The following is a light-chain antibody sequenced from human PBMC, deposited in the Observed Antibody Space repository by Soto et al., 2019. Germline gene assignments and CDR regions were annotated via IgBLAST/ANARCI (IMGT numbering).Light chain of an antibody. J-gene: IGLJ2*01. CDR1: NLEDKS. CDR3: QVWDTDSDHVV. Sequence: SYELTQPPSLSVAPGKTATITCGGNNLEDKSEHWYQQKPGRAPVLVIYYDTDRASGIPERFSGSNSGNTATLIISRVEDGDEADYYCQVWDTDSDHVVFGGGTQVTVL. V-gene: IGLV3-21*04. CDR2: YDT.